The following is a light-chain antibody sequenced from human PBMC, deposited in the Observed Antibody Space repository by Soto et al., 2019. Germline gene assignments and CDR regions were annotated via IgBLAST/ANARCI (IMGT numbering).Light chain of an antibody. V-gene: IGLV1-51*01. CDR1: SSNIGNNY. CDR3: GTWDSSLSAVI. CDR2: DNN. J-gene: IGLJ2*01. Sequence: QSVWTQPPSVSAAPGQKVTISCSGSSSNIGNNYVSWYQQLPGTAPKLLIYDNNKRPSGIPDRFSGSKSGTSATLGITGLQTGDEAYYYCGTWDSSLSAVIFGGGTKLTVL.